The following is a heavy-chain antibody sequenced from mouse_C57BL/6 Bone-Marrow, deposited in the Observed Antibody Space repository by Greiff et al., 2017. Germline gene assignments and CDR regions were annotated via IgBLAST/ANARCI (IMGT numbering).Heavy chain of an antibody. V-gene: IGHV5-15*01. CDR2: ISTLAYSI. CDR3: ARHGGYYAMAMDY. CDR1: GFTFSDYG. Sequence: EVKLMESGGGLVQPGGSLKLSCAASGFTFSDYGMAWVRQAPRQGPEWVAFISTLAYSIYYDDTVTGRFTISRANAKNTLYLEMSRLRSEDTAMYYCARHGGYYAMAMDYWGQGTSVTVSS. D-gene: IGHD2-1*01. J-gene: IGHJ4*01.